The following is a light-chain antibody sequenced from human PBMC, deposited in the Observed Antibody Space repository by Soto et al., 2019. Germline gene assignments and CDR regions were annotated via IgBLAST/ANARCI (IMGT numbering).Light chain of an antibody. CDR1: QSVTSSS. CDR2: GTS. CDR3: HQFGSSPPRT. V-gene: IGKV3-20*01. Sequence: EIVLTQSPGTLSLSPGERATLSCRASQSVTSSSLAWYQQKSGQAPRLLIYGTSSRATGTPDRFSGSGSGTEFTLTISRLEPEDFAVYYCHQFGSSPPRTFGQGTKVEIK. J-gene: IGKJ1*01.